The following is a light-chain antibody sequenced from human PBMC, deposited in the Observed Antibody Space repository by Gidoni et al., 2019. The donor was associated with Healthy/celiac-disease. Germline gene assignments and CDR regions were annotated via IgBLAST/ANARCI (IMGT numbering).Light chain of an antibody. V-gene: IGLV2-14*03. Sequence: QSALTQPASVSGSPGQSITISCTGTSSDVGGYNYVSWYQQHPGKAPNLMIYDVSNRPSGVSNRFSGSKSGNTASLTISGLQAEDEADYYCSSYTSSSPPYVFGTGTKVTVL. CDR1: SSDVGGYNY. J-gene: IGLJ1*01. CDR3: SSYTSSSPPYV. CDR2: DVS.